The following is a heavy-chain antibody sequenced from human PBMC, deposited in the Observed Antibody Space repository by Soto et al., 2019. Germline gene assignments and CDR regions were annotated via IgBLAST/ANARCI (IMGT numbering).Heavy chain of an antibody. J-gene: IGHJ5*02. Sequence: QVHLVESGGGVVKPAGSLRLSCAASGFTFSDYFMSWIRQAPGKGLEWVSFISGSGDNIKYADSVKGRFTISRDNAKNSLYLLMNSLRAEDTAVYYCVRDSARIVVVPRVDGGNWFDPCGQGTLVTVS. CDR3: VRDSARIVVVPRVDGGNWFDP. D-gene: IGHD2-2*01. V-gene: IGHV3-11*04. CDR1: GFTFSDYF. CDR2: ISGSGDNI.